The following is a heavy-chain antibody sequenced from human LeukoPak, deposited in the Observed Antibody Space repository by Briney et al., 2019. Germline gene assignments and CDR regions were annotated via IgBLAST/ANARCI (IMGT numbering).Heavy chain of an antibody. V-gene: IGHV3-48*04. CDR1: GFTFSNYW. J-gene: IGHJ3*02. D-gene: IGHD3-3*01. CDR2: IDARSGIT. CDR3: ARTYDFGRGPPGDAFDN. Sequence: AGGSLRLSCAASGFTFSNYWMNWVRQAPGKGPEWVSYIDARSGITYYADSVQGRFTISRDDARESVFLQMDGLRVDDTAVYYCARTYDFGRGPPGDAFDNWGPGTWVIVSS.